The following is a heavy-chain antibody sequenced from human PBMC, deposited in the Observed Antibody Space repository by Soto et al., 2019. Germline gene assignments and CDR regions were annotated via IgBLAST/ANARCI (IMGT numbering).Heavy chain of an antibody. CDR1: GGSISSGDYY. CDR3: ASMIGDPVLSFDS. D-gene: IGHD3-10*02. J-gene: IGHJ5*01. CDR2: IYYSGST. V-gene: IGHV4-30-4*02. Sequence: SETLSLTCTVSGGSISSGDYYWSWIRQPPGKGLEWIGYIYYSGSTYYNPSLKSRVTISVDTSKYQFSLKLSSVTAADTAVYYCASMIGDPVLSFDSWGQGTLVTVSS.